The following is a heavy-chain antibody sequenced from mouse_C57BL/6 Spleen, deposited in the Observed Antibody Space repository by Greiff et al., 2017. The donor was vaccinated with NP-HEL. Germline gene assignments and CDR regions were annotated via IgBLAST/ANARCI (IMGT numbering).Heavy chain of an antibody. D-gene: IGHD2-14*01. J-gene: IGHJ2*01. CDR1: GYTFTSYW. Sequence: VQLQQSGAELVMPGASVKLSCKASGYTFTSYWMHWVKQRPGQGLEWIGEIDPSDSYTNYNQKFKGKSTLTVDKSSSTAYMQLSSLTSEDSAVYYCAKQDRGDFDYWGQGTTLTVSS. CDR3: AKQDRGDFDY. V-gene: IGHV1-69*01. CDR2: IDPSDSYT.